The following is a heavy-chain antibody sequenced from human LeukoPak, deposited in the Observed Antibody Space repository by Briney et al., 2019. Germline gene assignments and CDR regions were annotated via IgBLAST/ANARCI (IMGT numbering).Heavy chain of an antibody. CDR1: GYTFTGYY. Sequence: ASVKVSCKASGYTFTGYYIHWVRQAPGQGLEWMGRINPNSGGTNYAQKFQGRVTMTRDTSISTAYMELSRLRSDDTAVYYCARPLVHIYYDSSGGSGAFDIWGQGTMVTVSS. D-gene: IGHD3-22*01. CDR3: ARPLVHIYYDSSGGSGAFDI. CDR2: INPNSGGT. V-gene: IGHV1-2*06. J-gene: IGHJ3*02.